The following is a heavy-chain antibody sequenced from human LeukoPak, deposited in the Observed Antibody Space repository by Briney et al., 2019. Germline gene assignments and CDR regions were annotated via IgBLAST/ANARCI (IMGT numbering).Heavy chain of an antibody. CDR3: ARDASAAGTSAFDI. CDR2: IYYSGST. V-gene: IGHV4-39*07. J-gene: IGHJ3*02. D-gene: IGHD6-13*01. CDR1: GGSISSGSYY. Sequence: SETLSLTCTVSGGSISSGSYYWGWIRQPPGKGLEWIGSIYYSGSTYYNPSLKSRVTISVDTSKNQFSLKLSSVTAADTAVYYCARDASAAGTSAFDIWGQGTMVTVSS.